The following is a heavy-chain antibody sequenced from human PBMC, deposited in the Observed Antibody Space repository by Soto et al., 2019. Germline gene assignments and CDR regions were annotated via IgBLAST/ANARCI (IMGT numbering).Heavy chain of an antibody. D-gene: IGHD6-13*01. CDR1: GYTFTSYV. CDR3: ARPAAAGTWMDV. CDR2: ISAYNGNK. J-gene: IGHJ6*02. V-gene: IGHV1-18*01. Sequence: AAVKVSCKASGYTFTSYVISWVQQAPGQGLEWMGWISAYNGNKNYAQKLQGRVTMTTDTSTSTAYMELRSLRYDDTAVYYCARPAAAGTWMDVWGQGTTVTVSS.